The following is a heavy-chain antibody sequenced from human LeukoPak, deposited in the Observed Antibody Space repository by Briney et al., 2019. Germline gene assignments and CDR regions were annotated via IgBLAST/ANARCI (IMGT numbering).Heavy chain of an antibody. V-gene: IGHV1-2*02. J-gene: IGHJ4*02. CDR2: INPNSGGT. CDR1: GYTFTGYY. D-gene: IGHD3-3*01. CDR3: ARGREDYDFWSGLGRRQNFDY. Sequence: ASVKVSCKASGYTFTGYYMHWVRQAPGQGLVWMGWINPNSGGTNYAQKFQGRVTMTRDTSISTAYMELSRLRSDDTAVYYCARGREDYDFWSGLGRRQNFDYWGQGTLVTVSS.